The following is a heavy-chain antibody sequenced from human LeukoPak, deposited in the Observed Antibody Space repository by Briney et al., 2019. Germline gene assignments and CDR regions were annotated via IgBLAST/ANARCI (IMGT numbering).Heavy chain of an antibody. D-gene: IGHD2-2*01. CDR3: ARDCCSSTSCYAGRWFDP. Sequence: SETLSLTCTVSGGSISSYYWSWIRQPPGKGLEWIGDIYYSGSTNYNPSLKSRVTISVDTSKNQFSLKLSSVTAADTAVYYCARDCCSSTSCYAGRWFDPWGQGTLVTVSS. V-gene: IGHV4-59*01. CDR1: GGSISSYY. CDR2: IYYSGST. J-gene: IGHJ5*02.